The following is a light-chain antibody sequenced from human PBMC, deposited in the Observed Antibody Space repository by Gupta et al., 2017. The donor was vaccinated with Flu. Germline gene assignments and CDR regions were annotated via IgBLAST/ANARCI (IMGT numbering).Light chain of an antibody. CDR2: KAS. J-gene: IGKJ1*01. V-gene: IGKV1-5*03. CDR3: QQENSLTWT. CDR1: QRISSW. Sequence: DIQMTQSPSTLSASVGDRVTITCRASQRISSWLAWYQQKPGQAPNLLIYKASTLESGVPSRFSGSGYGTEFTLTISSLQPEDFATYYCQQENSLTWTFGQGTKVEIK.